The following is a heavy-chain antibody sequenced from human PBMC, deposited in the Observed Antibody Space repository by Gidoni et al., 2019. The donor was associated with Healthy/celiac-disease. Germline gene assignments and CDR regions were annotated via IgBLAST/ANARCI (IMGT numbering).Heavy chain of an antibody. CDR1: GFPFRSYS. Sequence: EVQLVESGGGLVKPGGSLRLSCAASGFPFRSYSKNWVRQAPGKGLEWDSSISSSSSYIYYADSVKGRFTISRDNAKNSLYLQMNSLRAEDTAVYYCARPYCSSTSCYLERSYYFDYWGQGTLVTVSS. D-gene: IGHD2-2*01. J-gene: IGHJ4*02. V-gene: IGHV3-21*01. CDR3: ARPYCSSTSCYLERSYYFDY. CDR2: ISSSSSYI.